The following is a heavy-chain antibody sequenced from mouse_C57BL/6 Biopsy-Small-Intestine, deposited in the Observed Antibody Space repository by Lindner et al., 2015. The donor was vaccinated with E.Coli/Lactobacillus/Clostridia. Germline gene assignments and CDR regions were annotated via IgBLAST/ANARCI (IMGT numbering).Heavy chain of an antibody. CDR3: ARSITTVVAPYYFDY. CDR1: GYTFTGYW. Sequence: VQLQESGAELMKPGASVKLSCKASGYTFTGYWIEWVKKRPGHGLEWIGEILPGSGSTNYNEKFKGKATFTADISSNTAYMQLSSLTTEDSAIYYCARSITTVVAPYYFDYWGQGTTLTVSS. D-gene: IGHD1-1*01. V-gene: IGHV1-9*01. J-gene: IGHJ2*01. CDR2: ILPGSGST.